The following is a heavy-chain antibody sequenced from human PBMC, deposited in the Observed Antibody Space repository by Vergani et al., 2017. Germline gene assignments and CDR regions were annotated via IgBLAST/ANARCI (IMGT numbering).Heavy chain of an antibody. CDR1: GGSFSGYY. V-gene: IGHV4-34*01. CDR3: ATAGSSWYGGYFDY. Sequence: QVQLPQWGAGLLKPSETLSLTCAVYGGSFSGYYWSWIRQPPGKGLAWIGEINHSGSTNYNPSLKRRVTISVDTSKHQFSLKLSSVTAADTAVYYCATAGSSWYGGYFDYWGQGNLVTVSS. CDR2: INHSGST. D-gene: IGHD6-13*01. J-gene: IGHJ4*02.